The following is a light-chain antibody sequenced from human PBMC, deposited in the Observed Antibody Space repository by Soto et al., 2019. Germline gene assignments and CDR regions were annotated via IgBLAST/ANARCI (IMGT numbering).Light chain of an antibody. J-gene: IGKJ1*01. Sequence: IVLTQSPGTLSLSPGERATLSCRASQSVSSSYLAWYQQKPGQAPRLLIYGASSRATVIPDRFSGSGSGTDFTLTISRLEPEDFAVYYCQQYGSSLWTFGQGTKVDIK. CDR2: GAS. CDR1: QSVSSSY. V-gene: IGKV3-20*01. CDR3: QQYGSSLWT.